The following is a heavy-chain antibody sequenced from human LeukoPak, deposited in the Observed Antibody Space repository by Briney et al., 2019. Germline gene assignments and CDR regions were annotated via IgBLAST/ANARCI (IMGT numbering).Heavy chain of an antibody. CDR1: GSTFSSYS. CDR3: ARSGDTAMVTGHFDY. J-gene: IGHJ4*02. V-gene: IGHV3-21*01. D-gene: IGHD5-18*01. Sequence: GGSLRLSCAASGSTFSSYSMNWVRQAPGKGLEWVSSISSSSSYIYYADSVEGRFTISRDNAKNSLYLQMNSLRAEDTAVYYCARSGDTAMVTGHFDYWGQGTLVTVSS. CDR2: ISSSSSYI.